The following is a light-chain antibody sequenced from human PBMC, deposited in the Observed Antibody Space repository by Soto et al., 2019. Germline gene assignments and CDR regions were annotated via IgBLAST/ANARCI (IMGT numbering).Light chain of an antibody. V-gene: IGKV3-15*01. CDR2: CAS. J-gene: IGKJ1*01. Sequence: IRMRQSPATLSEYPGERTTLPCMASQNIYSNVAWYQQRPGQAPRLIIYCASSRATGIPARFSGSGSGTEFTLTISSLQSEDFAVYYCQQYNNWPRTFGQGTKVDIK. CDR3: QQYNNWPRT. CDR1: QNIYSN.